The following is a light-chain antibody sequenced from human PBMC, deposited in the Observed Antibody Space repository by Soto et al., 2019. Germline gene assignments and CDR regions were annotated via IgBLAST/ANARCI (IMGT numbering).Light chain of an antibody. CDR1: QSILYRSNGKAY. CDR2: WAS. J-gene: IGKJ4*01. V-gene: IGKV4-1*01. CDR3: QQFFSSPLT. Sequence: DIVMTQSPDSLSVSLGERATINCKSSQSILYRSNGKAYLAWYQQKPGQPPKLLIYWASARESGVPDRISGSGSGTDVSLTISSLQAEDVAVYDYQQFFSSPLTFLGGTRVEL.